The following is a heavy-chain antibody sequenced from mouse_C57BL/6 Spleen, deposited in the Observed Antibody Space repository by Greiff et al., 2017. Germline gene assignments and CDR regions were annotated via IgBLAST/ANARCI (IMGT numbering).Heavy chain of an antibody. CDR1: GYTFTDYE. J-gene: IGHJ2*01. CDR3: TRHLIYYFDY. V-gene: IGHV1-15*01. Sequence: QVQLQQSGAELVRPGASVTLSCKASGYTFTDYEMHWVKQTPVHGLEWIGAIDPETGGTAYNQKFKGKAILTADKSSSTAYMELRSLTSEDSAVYYCTRHLIYYFDYWGQGTTLTVSS. CDR2: IDPETGGT.